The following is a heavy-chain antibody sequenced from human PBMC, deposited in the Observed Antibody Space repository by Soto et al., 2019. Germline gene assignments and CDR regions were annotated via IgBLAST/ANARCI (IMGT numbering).Heavy chain of an antibody. D-gene: IGHD3-16*01. V-gene: IGHV1-18*01. CDR2: ISAYNGNT. CDR3: ARVEGGPYYYYYYMDV. CDR1: GYTFTSYG. Sequence: QVQLVQSGAEVKKPGASVKVSCKASGYTFTSYGISWVRQAPGQGLEWMGWISAYNGNTNYAQKLQGRVTMTTDTSTSTADMELRSLRSDDTAVYYCARVEGGPYYYYYYMDVWGKGTTVTVSS. J-gene: IGHJ6*03.